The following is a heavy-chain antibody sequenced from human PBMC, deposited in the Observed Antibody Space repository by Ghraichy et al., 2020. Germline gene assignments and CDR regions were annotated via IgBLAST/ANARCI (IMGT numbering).Heavy chain of an antibody. CDR2: IVVGSGNT. D-gene: IGHD2/OR15-2a*01. CDR3: AADATVNDYFDY. J-gene: IGHJ4*02. V-gene: IGHV1-58*01. CDR1: GFTFTSSA. Sequence: SVKVSCKASGFTFTSSAVQWVRQARGQRLEWIGWIVVGSGNTNYAQKFQERVTITRDMSTSTAYMELSSLRSEDTAVYYCAADATVNDYFDYWGQGTLVTVSS.